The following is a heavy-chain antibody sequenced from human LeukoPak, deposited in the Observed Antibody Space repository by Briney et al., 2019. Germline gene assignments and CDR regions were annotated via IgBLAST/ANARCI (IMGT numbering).Heavy chain of an antibody. D-gene: IGHD2-2*01. CDR1: GGSISSYY. CDR2: IYTSGST. CDR3: ARLVCSTSCYHGGDYYYMDV. V-gene: IGHV4-4*07. J-gene: IGHJ6*03. Sequence: SETLSLTCTVSGGSISSYYWSWIRQPAGKGLEWIGRIYTSGSTNYNPSLKSRVTMSVDTSKNQFSLKLSSVTAADTAVYYCARLVCSTSCYHGGDYYYMDVWGKGTTVTISS.